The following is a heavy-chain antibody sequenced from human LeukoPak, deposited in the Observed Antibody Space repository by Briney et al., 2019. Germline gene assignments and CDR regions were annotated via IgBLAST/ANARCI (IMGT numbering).Heavy chain of an antibody. Sequence: SGALSLTCAVSGGSISSSNWWSWVRQPPGKGLEWIGEIYHSGSTNYNPSLKSRVTISVDKSKNQFSLKLSSVTAADTAVYYCARGGAYTRSGSYSPWYFDCWGQGTLVAVSS. CDR2: IYHSGST. D-gene: IGHD3-10*01. J-gene: IGHJ4*02. CDR1: GGSISSSNW. CDR3: ARGGAYTRSGSYSPWYFDC. V-gene: IGHV4-4*02.